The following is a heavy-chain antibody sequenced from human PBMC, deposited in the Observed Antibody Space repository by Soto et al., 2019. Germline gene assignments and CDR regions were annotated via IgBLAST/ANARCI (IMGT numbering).Heavy chain of an antibody. CDR2: INPNSGAT. V-gene: IGHV1-2*02. CDR3: ARGPFNYDSSGYYVY. J-gene: IGHJ1*01. CDR1: GYSFTGYY. Sequence: ASVKVSCKTSGYSFTGYYIHWVRQAPGQGLEWMGWINPNSGATLYARKSQGRVIVSRDTSISTVFMELSSLSSDDTAVYYCARGPFNYDSSGYYVYWGQGTLVTVSS. D-gene: IGHD3-22*01.